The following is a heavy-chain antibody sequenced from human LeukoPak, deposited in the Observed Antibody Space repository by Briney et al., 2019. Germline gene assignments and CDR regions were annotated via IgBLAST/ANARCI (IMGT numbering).Heavy chain of an antibody. CDR2: ISAYNGNT. CDR1: GYTFTSYG. Sequence: GASVKVSCKASGYTFTSYGISWVRQAPGQGLEWMGWISAYNGNTNCAQKLQGRVTMTTDTSTSTAYMELRSLRSDDTAVYYCARDPIAPYSSGWCELDYWGQGTLVTVSS. CDR3: ARDPIAPYSSGWCELDY. D-gene: IGHD6-19*01. J-gene: IGHJ4*02. V-gene: IGHV1-18*01.